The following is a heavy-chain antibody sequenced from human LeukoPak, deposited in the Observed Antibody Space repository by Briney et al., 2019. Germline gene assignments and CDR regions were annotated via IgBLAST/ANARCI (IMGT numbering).Heavy chain of an antibody. CDR1: AITFSTYA. D-gene: IGHD5-18*01. CDR2: IYSGGST. Sequence: GGSLRLSCAASAITFSTYAMSWVRQAPGKGLEWVSVIYSGGSTYYADSVKGRFTISRDNSKNTLYLQMNSLRAEDTAVYYCAKDKTSGYSYGYEYWGQGTLVTVSS. J-gene: IGHJ4*02. CDR3: AKDKTSGYSYGYEY. V-gene: IGHV3-23*03.